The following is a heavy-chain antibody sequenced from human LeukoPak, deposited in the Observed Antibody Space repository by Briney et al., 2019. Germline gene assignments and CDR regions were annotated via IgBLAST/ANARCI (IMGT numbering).Heavy chain of an antibody. CDR2: IGTRGTTM. Sequence: GGSLRLSCAASGFTFTSHVMNWVRQPPGKGLEWISYIGTRGTTMYYADSVKGRFTISRDNAKNSLYLQMNSLRDEDTAIYYCARGRGSSWGQGTLVTVSS. CDR1: GFTFTSHV. D-gene: IGHD2-21*01. CDR3: ARGRGSS. V-gene: IGHV3-48*02. J-gene: IGHJ5*02.